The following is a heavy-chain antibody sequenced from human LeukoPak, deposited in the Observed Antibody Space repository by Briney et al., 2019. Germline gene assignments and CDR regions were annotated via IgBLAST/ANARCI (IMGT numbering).Heavy chain of an antibody. CDR2: ISAYNGNT. V-gene: IGHV1-18*01. J-gene: IGHJ5*02. CDR3: AREGIAEPDTNWFDP. Sequence: ASVKVSCKASGYTFTSYGISWVRQAPGQGLEWMGWISAYNGNTNYAQKLQGRVTMTTDTSTSTAYMELSRLTSDDTAVYYCAREGIAEPDTNWFDPWGQGTLVTVSS. CDR1: GYTFTSYG. D-gene: IGHD6-13*01.